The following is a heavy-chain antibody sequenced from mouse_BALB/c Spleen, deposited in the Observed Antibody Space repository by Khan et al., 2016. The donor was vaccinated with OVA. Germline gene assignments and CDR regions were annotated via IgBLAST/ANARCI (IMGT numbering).Heavy chain of an antibody. D-gene: IGHD1-1*01. CDR1: GYTFTNYF. J-gene: IGHJ4*01. Sequence: QVQLQQSGAELVRPGASVKLSCKASGYTFTNYFINWVKQRPGQGLEWIGNIYPSDGYTTYNQKFKGTATLTVDKWSSTAYMYLSSPTSDDSAVDYCTRHGSSYDAMDHWGQGTAVTVSS. CDR2: IYPSDGYT. V-gene: IGHV1-69*02. CDR3: TRHGSSYDAMDH.